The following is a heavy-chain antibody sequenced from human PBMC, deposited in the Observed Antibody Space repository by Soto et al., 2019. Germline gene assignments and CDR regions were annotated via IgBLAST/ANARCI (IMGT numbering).Heavy chain of an antibody. CDR1: GFTFSSYA. J-gene: IGHJ4*02. D-gene: IGHD5-12*01. CDR2: IGGSAGST. V-gene: IGHV3-23*01. Sequence: EVQLLESGGGLVQPGGSLRLSCAASGFTFSSYAMNWVRQAPGKGLEWVSAIGGSAGSTYYADSVKGRFTVFRDNSKNTLYLRMNSLRAEATAIFWCVKVPGVVAIHYFDYWGPGTLVSVSS. CDR3: VKVPGVVAIHYFDY.